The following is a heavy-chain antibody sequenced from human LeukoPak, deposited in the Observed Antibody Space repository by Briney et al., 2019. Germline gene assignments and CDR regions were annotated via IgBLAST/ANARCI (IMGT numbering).Heavy chain of an antibody. CDR1: GGTFSSHA. V-gene: IGHV1-69*13. CDR2: IIPIFGTA. D-gene: IGHD5-12*01. Sequence: ASVKVSCKASGGTFSSHAISWVRQAPGLGLEWMGGIIPIFGTANYAQKFQGRVTITADESTSTAYMELSSLRSEDTAVYYCARAREDIVATMGFDIWGQGTMVTVSS. J-gene: IGHJ3*02. CDR3: ARAREDIVATMGFDI.